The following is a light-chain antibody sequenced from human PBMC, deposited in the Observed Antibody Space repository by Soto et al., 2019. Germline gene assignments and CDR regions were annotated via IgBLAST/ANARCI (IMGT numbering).Light chain of an antibody. Sequence: QSALTQPASVSGSPGQSITISCTGTSSDVGGYNYVSWYQQHPGKAPKLMISEVSNRPSGVSNRFSGSKSGNTAPLTISGLQAEDEADYYCSSYTSNNTVIFGGGTKVTVL. J-gene: IGLJ2*01. CDR3: SSYTSNNTVI. CDR2: EVS. V-gene: IGLV2-14*01. CDR1: SSDVGGYNY.